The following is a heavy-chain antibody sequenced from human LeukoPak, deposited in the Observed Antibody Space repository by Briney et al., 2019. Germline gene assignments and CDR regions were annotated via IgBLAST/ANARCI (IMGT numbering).Heavy chain of an antibody. Sequence: GGSLRLSCAASGFSFSTYAMNWVRQAPGKGLEWVAIIWYDGSNKYYADSVKGRFTISRDNSKNTLFLHMYSLRAEDTAVYYCARRSRRVTTIYSYYYLDVWGKGTTVTVSS. CDR2: IWYDGSNK. CDR1: GFSFSTYA. D-gene: IGHD4-11*01. CDR3: ARRSRRVTTIYSYYYLDV. J-gene: IGHJ6*03. V-gene: IGHV3-33*08.